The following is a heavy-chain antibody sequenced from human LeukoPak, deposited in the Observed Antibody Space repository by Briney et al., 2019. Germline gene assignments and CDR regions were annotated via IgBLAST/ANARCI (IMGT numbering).Heavy chain of an antibody. J-gene: IGHJ1*01. D-gene: IGHD5-24*01. CDR3: ARPSGSGHRDGYPAEYFQH. V-gene: IGHV5-51*01. CDR2: IYPGDSDT. CDR1: GYSFTSYW. Sequence: GESLKISCKGSGYSFTSYWIGWVRQMPGKGLEWMGIIYPGDSDTRYSPSFQGQVTISADKSISTAYLQWSSLKASDTAMYYCARPSGSGHRDGYPAEYFQHWGQGTLVTVSS.